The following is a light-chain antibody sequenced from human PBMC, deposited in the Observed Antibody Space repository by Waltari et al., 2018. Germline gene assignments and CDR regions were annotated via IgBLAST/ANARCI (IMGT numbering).Light chain of an antibody. V-gene: IGKV3-11*01. CDR1: QSVSSY. J-gene: IGKJ4*01. Sequence: EIVLTQSPDFQSVTPKEKVTITCRASQSVSSYLAWYQQKPGQAPRLLIYDASNRTTGIPARFSGSGSGTDFTLTISSLEPEDFAVYYCQQRSNWPPLTFGGGTKVEIK. CDR3: QQRSNWPPLT. CDR2: DAS.